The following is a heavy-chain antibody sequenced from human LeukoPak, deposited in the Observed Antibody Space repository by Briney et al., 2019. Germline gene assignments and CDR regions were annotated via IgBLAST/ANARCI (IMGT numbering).Heavy chain of an antibody. CDR1: GFTFDDYA. Sequence: PGGSLRLSGAASGFTFDDYAMHWVRQAPGKGLEWVSLISWDGGSTFYADSVKGRFTISRDNSKNTLYLQMNSLRAEDTAVYYCARGPYDRSGYRFDYWGQGTLVTVSS. V-gene: IGHV3-43D*04. CDR3: ARGPYDRSGYRFDY. J-gene: IGHJ4*02. D-gene: IGHD3-22*01. CDR2: ISWDGGST.